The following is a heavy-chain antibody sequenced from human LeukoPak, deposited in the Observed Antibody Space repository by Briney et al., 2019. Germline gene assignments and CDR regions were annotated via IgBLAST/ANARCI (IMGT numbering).Heavy chain of an antibody. Sequence: PSQTLSLTCTVSGGSISSGGYYWSWIRQDPGKGLEWIGYIYYSGSTYYNPSLKSRVTISVDTSKNQFSLKLSSVTAADTAVYYCARNVYYYDSSGYYPGRWFDPWGQGTLVTVSS. V-gene: IGHV4-31*03. D-gene: IGHD3-22*01. J-gene: IGHJ5*02. CDR2: IYYSGST. CDR3: ARNVYYYDSSGYYPGRWFDP. CDR1: GGSISSGGYY.